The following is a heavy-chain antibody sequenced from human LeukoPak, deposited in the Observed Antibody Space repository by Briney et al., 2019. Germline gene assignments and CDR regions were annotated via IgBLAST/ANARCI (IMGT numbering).Heavy chain of an antibody. Sequence: GASVKVSCKASGYTFTSYYMHWVRQAPGQGLEWMGIINPSGGSTSYAQKFQGRVTMTRDTSTSTVYMELSSLRSEDTAVYYCARDISPILPYYDSSGSNWFDPWGQGTLVTVSS. CDR1: GYTFTSYY. CDR2: INPSGGST. V-gene: IGHV1-46*01. CDR3: ARDISPILPYYDSSGSNWFDP. D-gene: IGHD3-22*01. J-gene: IGHJ5*02.